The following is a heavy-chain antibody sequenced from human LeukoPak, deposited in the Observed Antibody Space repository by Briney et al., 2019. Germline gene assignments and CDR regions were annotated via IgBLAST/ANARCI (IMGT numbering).Heavy chain of an antibody. CDR2: ISSSGRST. J-gene: IGHJ4*02. V-gene: IGHV3-23*01. Sequence: GGSLRLSCAASGFPFSSYAMSWVRQAPGKGLEWVSAISSSGRSTYYANSVKGRFTTSRDNAKNTLYLQVNSLRVEDTAVYYCAGRTSFYFPCWGQGTLVTVSS. D-gene: IGHD1/OR15-1a*01. CDR3: AGRTSFYFPC. CDR1: GFPFSSYA.